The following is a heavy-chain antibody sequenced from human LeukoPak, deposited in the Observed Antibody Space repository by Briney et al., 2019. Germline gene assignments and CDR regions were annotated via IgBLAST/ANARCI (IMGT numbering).Heavy chain of an antibody. J-gene: IGHJ4*02. V-gene: IGHV4-61*02. CDR1: GGSISSGSYY. CDR3: ARGVTYYYDSSGYLY. Sequence: SETLSLTCTVSGGSISSGSYYWSWIRQPAGKGLEWIGRIHTSERTNYNPSLKSRVTISVDTSKNQFSLNLSSVTAADTAAYYCARGVTYYYDSSGYLYWGQGTLVTVSS. D-gene: IGHD3-22*01. CDR2: IHTSERT.